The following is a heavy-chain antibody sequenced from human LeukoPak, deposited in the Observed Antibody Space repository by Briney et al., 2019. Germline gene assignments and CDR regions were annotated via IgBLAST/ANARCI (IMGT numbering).Heavy chain of an antibody. CDR3: AKTGNTMIVVVINPFDY. Sequence: GGSLRLSCAASGFTFSSYGMHWVRQAPGKGLEWVAVISYDGSNKYYADSVKGRLTISRDNSKNTLYLQMNSLRAEDTAVYYCAKTGNTMIVVVINPFDYWGQGTLVTVSS. CDR1: GFTFSSYG. CDR2: ISYDGSNK. D-gene: IGHD3-22*01. V-gene: IGHV3-30*18. J-gene: IGHJ4*02.